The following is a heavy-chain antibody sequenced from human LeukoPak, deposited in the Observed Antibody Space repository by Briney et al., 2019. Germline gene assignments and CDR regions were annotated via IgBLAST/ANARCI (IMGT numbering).Heavy chain of an antibody. D-gene: IGHD3-16*02. CDR3: ARSRDYDHIWGNYRYFDY. CDR2: INHSGNT. Sequence: SETLSLTCAASGGSFSGYYLSWIRQPPGKGLEWIGEINHSGNTIYNPSLKSRVTISVDTSKNQFSLKLSSVTAADTAVYYCARSRDYDHIWGNYRYFDYWGQGTLVTVSS. J-gene: IGHJ4*02. CDR1: GGSFSGYY. V-gene: IGHV4-34*01.